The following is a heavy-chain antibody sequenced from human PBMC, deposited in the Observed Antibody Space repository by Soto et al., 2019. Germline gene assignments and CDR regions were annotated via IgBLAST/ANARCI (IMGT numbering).Heavy chain of an antibody. J-gene: IGHJ5*02. Sequence: PSETLSLTCTVSGDAIGSYYWSWIRQPPGKGLEWIGYIYYRGSTNYNPSLKSRVTISLDTSKIQFSLKLSSVTAADTAVYYCARAGSSKWFDPWGQGSLVTVSS. CDR1: GDAIGSYY. CDR3: ARAGSSKWFDP. CDR2: IYYRGST. V-gene: IGHV4-59*01. D-gene: IGHD3-10*01.